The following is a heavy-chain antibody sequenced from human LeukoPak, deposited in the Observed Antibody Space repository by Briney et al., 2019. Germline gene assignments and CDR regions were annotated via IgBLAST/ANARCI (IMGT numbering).Heavy chain of an antibody. D-gene: IGHD3-10*01. Sequence: PSETLSLTCTVSGDSFSSANYYWGWIRQPPGKSPEWVGSVYYDGRAYYNPSLRSRLIIQVDTSKRQITLKVTSVTAADTAVYYCARDFVVRGVAYRRYFDHWGQGTLVAVSS. CDR3: ARDFVVRGVAYRRYFDH. V-gene: IGHV4-39*06. CDR1: GDSFSSANYY. CDR2: VYYDGRA. J-gene: IGHJ4*02.